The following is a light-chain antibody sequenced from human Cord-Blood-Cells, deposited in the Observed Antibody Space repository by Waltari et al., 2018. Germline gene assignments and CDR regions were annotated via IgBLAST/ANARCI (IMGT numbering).Light chain of an antibody. CDR1: NLGVKY. V-gene: IGLV3-1*01. J-gene: IGLJ2*01. CDR2: HNS. Sequence: SYELTQPPSVSVYPGQTDSITCSGDNLGVKYVCWYQQRQGQSPVLVFYHNSKRPSGIPERFSGSNSGNTATLTISGTQAMDEADYYCQAWDSSTVVFGGETKLTVL. CDR3: QAWDSSTVV.